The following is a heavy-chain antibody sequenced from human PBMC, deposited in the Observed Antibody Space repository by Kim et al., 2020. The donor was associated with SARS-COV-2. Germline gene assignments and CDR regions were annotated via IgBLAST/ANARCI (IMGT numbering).Heavy chain of an antibody. CDR1: GFTFSSYS. J-gene: IGHJ4*02. CDR2: ISSSSSYI. V-gene: IGHV3-21*01. D-gene: IGHD2-21*01. Sequence: GGSLRLSCAASGFTFSSYSMNCVRQAPGKGLEWVSSISSSSSYIYYADSVKGRFTISRDNAKNSLYLQMNSLRAEDTAVYYCARDQGGGLWTDYWGQGTLVTVSS. CDR3: ARDQGGGLWTDY.